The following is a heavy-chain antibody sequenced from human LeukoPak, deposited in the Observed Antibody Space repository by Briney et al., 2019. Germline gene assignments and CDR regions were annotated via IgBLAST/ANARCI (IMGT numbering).Heavy chain of an antibody. Sequence: GGSLRLSCAASGFTFSSYWMHWVRQAPGKGLVWVSLISTDATNTNYADSVKGRFTISRDNAKNTPYLHMTSLRAEDTAVYYCARDVGGSLDYWGQGTLVTVSS. D-gene: IGHD1-26*01. CDR3: ARDVGGSLDY. CDR2: ISTDATNT. J-gene: IGHJ4*02. CDR1: GFTFSSYW. V-gene: IGHV3-74*01.